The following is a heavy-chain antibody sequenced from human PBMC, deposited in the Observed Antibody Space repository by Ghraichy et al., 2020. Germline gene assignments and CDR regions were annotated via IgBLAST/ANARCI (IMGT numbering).Heavy chain of an antibody. CDR1: GGTFSSYA. CDR3: ASSYGGYYFDY. Sequence: SVKVSCKASGGTFSSYAISWVRQAPGQGLEWMGRIIPILGIANYAQKFQGRVTITADKSTSTAYMELSSLRSEDTAVYYCASSYGGYYFDYWGQGTLVTVSS. V-gene: IGHV1-69*04. D-gene: IGHD2-8*01. J-gene: IGHJ4*02. CDR2: IIPILGIA.